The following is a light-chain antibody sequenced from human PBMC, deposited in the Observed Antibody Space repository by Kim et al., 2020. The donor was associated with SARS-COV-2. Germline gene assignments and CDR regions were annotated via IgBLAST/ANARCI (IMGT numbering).Light chain of an antibody. CDR3: QQYGSSPYT. CDR1: QSVSSSD. Sequence: LSPGERATLSRRASQSVSSSDLAWHQQKPGQTPRLLIYGAYSRATGITDRFSGSGSGTDFTLTISRLEPEDFAVYYCQQYGSSPYTFGQGTKLEI. V-gene: IGKV3-20*01. J-gene: IGKJ2*01. CDR2: GAY.